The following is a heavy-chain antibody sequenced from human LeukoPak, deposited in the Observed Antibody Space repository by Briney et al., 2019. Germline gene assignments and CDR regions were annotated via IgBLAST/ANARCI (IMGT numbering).Heavy chain of an antibody. D-gene: IGHD5-18*01. CDR2: ISWNSGSI. CDR1: GFTFDDYA. CDR3: AEDRTAAMVEFDY. V-gene: IGHV3-9*01. Sequence: PGRSLRLSCAASGFTFDDYAMHWVRQAPGKGLEWVSGISWNSGSIGYADSVKGRFTISRDNAKNSLYLQMNSLRAEDTALYYCAEDRTAAMVEFDYWGQGTLVTVSS. J-gene: IGHJ4*02.